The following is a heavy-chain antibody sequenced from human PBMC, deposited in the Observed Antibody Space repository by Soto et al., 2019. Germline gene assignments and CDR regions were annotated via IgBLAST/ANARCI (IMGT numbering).Heavy chain of an antibody. Sequence: GGSLRLSCAAAGFTFNTYAMTWVRQAPGKGLEWVSAISGSGGTTYYADSVKGRVTISRDNSKNTLFLEMNSLRADDTAVYYCAKGLVGGSHYYFDYWGQGTPVTVSS. V-gene: IGHV3-23*01. CDR3: AKGLVGGSHYYFDY. D-gene: IGHD1-26*01. J-gene: IGHJ4*02. CDR2: ISGSGGTT. CDR1: GFTFNTYA.